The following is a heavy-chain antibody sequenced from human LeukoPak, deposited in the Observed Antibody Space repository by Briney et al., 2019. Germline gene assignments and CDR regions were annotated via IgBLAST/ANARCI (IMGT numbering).Heavy chain of an antibody. V-gene: IGHV4-38-2*02. CDR3: ERVRIAAFTGENYFDY. CDR1: GYSISSGYY. J-gene: IGHJ4*02. CDR2: IYHSGST. Sequence: PSETLSLTCTVSGYSISSGYYWGWIRQPPGKGLEWIGSIYHSGSTYYNPSLKSRVTISVDTSKNQFSLKLSSVTAADTAVYYCERVRIAAFTGENYFDYWGQGTLVTVSS. D-gene: IGHD6-13*01.